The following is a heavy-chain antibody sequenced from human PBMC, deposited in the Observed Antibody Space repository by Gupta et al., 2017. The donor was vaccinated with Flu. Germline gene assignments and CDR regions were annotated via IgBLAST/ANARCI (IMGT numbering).Heavy chain of an antibody. CDR2: IKSNTDGGTT. Sequence: EVQLVESGGGLVKPGGSLRISCAASGSTFTNAWMTWVRQAPGRGLEWVGRIKSNTDGGTTDDAAPVKGRFTISRDDSKNTLYLQMNSLKTEDTAVYYCTTDLSGGYAYDVWGQGTMVTVSS. J-gene: IGHJ3*01. CDR3: TTDLSGGYAYDV. V-gene: IGHV3-15*01. CDR1: GSTFTNAW. D-gene: IGHD2-15*01.